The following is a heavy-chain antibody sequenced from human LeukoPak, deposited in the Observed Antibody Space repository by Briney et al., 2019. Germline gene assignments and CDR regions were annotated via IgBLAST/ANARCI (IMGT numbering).Heavy chain of an antibody. J-gene: IGHJ5*02. V-gene: IGHV4-59*11. D-gene: IGHD4-11*01. CDR2: IYYSGST. CDR3: ARVLRMTTVTAGWFDP. CDR1: GGSISSHY. Sequence: SETLSLTCTVSGGSISSHYRSWIRQPPGKGLEWIGYIYYSGSTNYNPSLKSRVTISVDTSKNRFSLKLSSVTAADTAVYYCARVLRMTTVTAGWFDPWGQGTLVTVSS.